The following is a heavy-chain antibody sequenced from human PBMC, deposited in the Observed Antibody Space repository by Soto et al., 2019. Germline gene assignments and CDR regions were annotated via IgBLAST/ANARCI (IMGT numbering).Heavy chain of an antibody. CDR1: GYTFRSSG. D-gene: IGHD3-9*01. J-gene: IGHJ5*02. Sequence: ASVKVSCKASGYTFRSSGVHWVRQAPGQRLEWMGWINAGNGNTKYSQKFQGRVTITRDTSASTAYMELRSLRSDDTAVYYCARDFTGILTGQISPHNWFDPWGQGTLVTVSS. CDR2: INAGNGNT. V-gene: IGHV1-3*01. CDR3: ARDFTGILTGQISPHNWFDP.